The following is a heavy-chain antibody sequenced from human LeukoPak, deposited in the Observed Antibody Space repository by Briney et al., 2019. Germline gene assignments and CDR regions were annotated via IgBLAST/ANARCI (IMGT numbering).Heavy chain of an antibody. Sequence: ASVKVSCKAAGYTFTGYYMHWVRQAPGQGLEWMGRINPNSGGTNYAQKFQGRVTMTRDTSISTAYMELSRLRSDDTAVYYCAIPILGYGHDYWGQGTLVTASS. V-gene: IGHV1-2*06. CDR3: AIPILGYGHDY. CDR1: GYTFTGYY. J-gene: IGHJ4*02. CDR2: INPNSGGT. D-gene: IGHD5-12*01.